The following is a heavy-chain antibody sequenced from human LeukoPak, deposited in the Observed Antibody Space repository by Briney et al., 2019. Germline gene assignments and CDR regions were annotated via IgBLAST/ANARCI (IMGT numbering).Heavy chain of an antibody. Sequence: PGGSLRLSCAASGFTVSSNYMSWVRQAPGKGLEWVSVIYSGGSTYYADSVKGRFTISRDNSKNTLHLQMNSLRAEDTAVYYCAKDPNYDSSGYPLYFDYWGQGTLVTVSS. CDR1: GFTVSSNY. CDR2: IYSGGST. CDR3: AKDPNYDSSGYPLYFDY. D-gene: IGHD3-22*01. J-gene: IGHJ4*02. V-gene: IGHV3-53*01.